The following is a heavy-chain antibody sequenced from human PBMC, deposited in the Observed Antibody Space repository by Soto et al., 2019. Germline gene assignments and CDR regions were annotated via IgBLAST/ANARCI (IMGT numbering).Heavy chain of an antibody. CDR3: ARDNKVSKGYGMDV. V-gene: IGHV4-4*07. CDR2: IHSSGTF. CDR1: NGSISGSY. J-gene: IGHJ6*02. Sequence: SETLSLTCTVPNGSISGSYWSWVRQPAGKRLECIWRIHSSGTFNYNPSLKSRVNVSVYTAKNQVSLKLSSVTAADTAVYFCARDNKVSKGYGMDVWGLGNTVTVSS.